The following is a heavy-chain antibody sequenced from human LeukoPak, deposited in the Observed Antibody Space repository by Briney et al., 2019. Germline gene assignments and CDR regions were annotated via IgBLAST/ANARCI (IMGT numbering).Heavy chain of an antibody. CDR2: IYHSGCT. J-gene: IGHJ6*02. CDR3: ARDSGYDSPITYGMDV. CDR1: GGSISSGGNY. Sequence: SETLSLTCTVSGGSISSGGNYWSWLRQPPGKGLEWIGYIYHSGCTCYNPSLKSRVTISVDRSKHQFSRKLSSVTAADTAVYYCARDSGYDSPITYGMDVWGQGTTVTVSS. V-gene: IGHV4-30-2*01. D-gene: IGHD5-12*01.